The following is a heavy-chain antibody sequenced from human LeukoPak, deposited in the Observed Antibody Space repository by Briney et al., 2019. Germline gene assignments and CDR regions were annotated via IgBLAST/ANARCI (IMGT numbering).Heavy chain of an antibody. CDR3: ARDNSVRDEAWWFNP. CDR1: GFTFSSYS. D-gene: IGHD5-24*01. Sequence: PGGSLRLSCAASGFTFSSYSMNWVRRAPGKGLEWVSSISSSSSYIYYADSVKGRFTISRDNAKNSLYLQMNSLRAEDTAVYYCARDNSVRDEAWWFNPWGQGTLVTVSS. CDR2: ISSSSSYI. J-gene: IGHJ5*02. V-gene: IGHV3-21*04.